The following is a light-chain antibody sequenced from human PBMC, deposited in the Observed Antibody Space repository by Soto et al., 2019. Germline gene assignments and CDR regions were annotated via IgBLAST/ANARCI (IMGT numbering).Light chain of an antibody. Sequence: EIVLTQSPGTLSLSPGERATLSCRASQSVSSSYLAWYQQKPGQAPRLLIYGVSSRATGIPDRFSGSGSGTDFTLIISRLEPEDFAVYYCQQYGNSPLTFGGGTKV. J-gene: IGKJ4*01. CDR2: GVS. CDR3: QQYGNSPLT. CDR1: QSVSSSY. V-gene: IGKV3-20*01.